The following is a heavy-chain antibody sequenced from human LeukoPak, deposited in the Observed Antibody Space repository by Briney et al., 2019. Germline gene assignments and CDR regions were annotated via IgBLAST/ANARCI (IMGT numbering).Heavy chain of an antibody. CDR3: ARDPYSGAPNSGMAV. CDR1: GDSVSSNSAA. D-gene: IGHD2-15*01. J-gene: IGHJ6*02. CDR2: TYYRSKWYN. Sequence: SQTLSLTCAISGDSVSSNSAAWNWIRQSPSRGLKWLGRTYYRSKWYNDYAVSVKSRITINPDTSKNQFSLQLNSVTPEDTAVYSCARDPYSGAPNSGMAVWAQGPRVTVPS. V-gene: IGHV6-1*01.